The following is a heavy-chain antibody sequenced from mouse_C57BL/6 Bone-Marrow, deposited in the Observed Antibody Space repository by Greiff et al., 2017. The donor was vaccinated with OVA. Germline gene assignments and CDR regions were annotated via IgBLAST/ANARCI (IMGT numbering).Heavy chain of an antibody. Sequence: QVQLQQSGAELARPGASVTLSCKASGYTFTSYGISWVKQRTGQGLEWIGEIYPRSGNTYYNEKFKGKATLTADKSSSTAYMELRSLTSDDSAVYFCARLWLLWYFDVWGTGTTVTVSS. V-gene: IGHV1-81*01. CDR1: GYTFTSYG. CDR3: ARLWLLWYFDV. J-gene: IGHJ1*03. D-gene: IGHD2-2*01. CDR2: IYPRSGNT.